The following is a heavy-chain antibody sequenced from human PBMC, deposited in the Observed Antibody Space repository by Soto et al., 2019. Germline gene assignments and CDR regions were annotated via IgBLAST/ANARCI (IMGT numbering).Heavy chain of an antibody. CDR2: IYPGDSDT. CDR3: ARRGDSSGYYSCAFDI. J-gene: IGHJ3*02. V-gene: IGHV5-51*01. D-gene: IGHD3-22*01. CDR1: GYSFTSYW. Sequence: GESLKISCKGSGYSFTSYWIGWVRQMPGKGLEWMGIIYPGDSDTRYSPSFQGQVTISADKSISTAYLQWSSLKASDTAMYYCARRGDSSGYYSCAFDIWGQGTMVTVSS.